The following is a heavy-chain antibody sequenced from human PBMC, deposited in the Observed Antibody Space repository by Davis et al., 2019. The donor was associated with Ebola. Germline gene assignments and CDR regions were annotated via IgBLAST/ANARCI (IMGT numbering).Heavy chain of an antibody. D-gene: IGHD1-1*01. J-gene: IGHJ2*01. Sequence: GESLKISCAASGFTFSSYGMHWVRQAPGKGLEWVAVIWYDGSNKYYADSVKGRFTISRDNSKNTLYLQMNSLRAEDTAVYYCARVKILRQRYWYFDLWGRGTLVTVSS. CDR3: ARVKILRQRYWYFDL. CDR2: IWYDGSNK. CDR1: GFTFSSYG. V-gene: IGHV3-33*01.